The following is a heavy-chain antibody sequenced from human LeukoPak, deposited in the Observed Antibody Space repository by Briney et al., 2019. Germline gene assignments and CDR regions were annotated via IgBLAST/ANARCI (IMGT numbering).Heavy chain of an antibody. CDR1: GYTFTSFD. V-gene: IGHV1-8*01. Sequence: GASVKVSCKASGYTFTSFDINWVRQAPGQGREWMGWMNPNIYNAGYAQKFQGRVTMTRNTSISTAYMELSSLRSEDTAVYYCARAPMVRGVNHYYYYMDVWGKGTTVTVSS. CDR3: ARAPMVRGVNHYYYYMDV. D-gene: IGHD3-10*01. J-gene: IGHJ6*03. CDR2: MNPNIYNA.